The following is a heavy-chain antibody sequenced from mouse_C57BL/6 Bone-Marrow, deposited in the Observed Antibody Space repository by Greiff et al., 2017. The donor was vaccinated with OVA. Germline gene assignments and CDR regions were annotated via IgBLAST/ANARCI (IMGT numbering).Heavy chain of an antibody. Sequence: VQLVESGAELVRPGTSVKMSCKASGYTFTNYWIGWAKQRPGHGLEWIGDIYPGGGYTNYNEKFKGKATLTADKSSSTAYMQFSSLTSEDSAIYYCARGCYWAMDYWGQGTSVTVSS. CDR1: GYTFTNYW. J-gene: IGHJ4*01. CDR2: IYPGGGYT. D-gene: IGHD1-1*01. V-gene: IGHV1-63*01. CDR3: ARGCYWAMDY.